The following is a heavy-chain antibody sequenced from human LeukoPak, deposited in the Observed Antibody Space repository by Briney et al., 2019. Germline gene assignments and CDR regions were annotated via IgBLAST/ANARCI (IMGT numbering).Heavy chain of an antibody. CDR3: ARHRSGWYSVGVYYFDY. Sequence: PGGSLRLSCAASGFTFSSYSMNWDRQAPGKGLEWVSSISSSSSYIYYADSVKGRFTISRDNAKNSLYLQMNSLRAEDTAVYYCARHRSGWYSVGVYYFDYWGQGTLVTVSS. V-gene: IGHV3-21*01. CDR1: GFTFSSYS. J-gene: IGHJ4*02. D-gene: IGHD6-19*01. CDR2: ISSSSSYI.